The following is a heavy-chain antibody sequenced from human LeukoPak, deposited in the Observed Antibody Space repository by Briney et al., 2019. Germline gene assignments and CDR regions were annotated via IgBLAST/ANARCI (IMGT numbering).Heavy chain of an antibody. D-gene: IGHD6-19*01. J-gene: IGHJ4*02. CDR2: ISYDGSSK. V-gene: IGHV3-30*04. CDR3: ARDLLSSAIDY. Sequence: GGSLRLSCAASGFTFSTYAMHWVRQAPGKGLEWVAVISYDGSSKYYADSVKGRFTISRDNSKNTLYLQMNSLRAEDMAVYYCARDLLSSAIDYWGQGTLVTVSS. CDR1: GFTFSTYA.